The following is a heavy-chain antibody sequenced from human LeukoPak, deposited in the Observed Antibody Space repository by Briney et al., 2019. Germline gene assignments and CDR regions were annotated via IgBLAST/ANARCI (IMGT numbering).Heavy chain of an antibody. CDR3: ARGGITWVLDY. CDR1: GGSISNYY. CDR2: FYYSGST. Sequence: PSETLSLTCTVSGGSISNYYWSWIRQPPGKGLEWIGYFYYSGSTNYNPSLKSRVTISVDTSKNQFSLKLSSVTAADTAVYYCARGGITWVLDYWGQGTLVTVSS. D-gene: IGHD7-27*01. V-gene: IGHV4-59*01. J-gene: IGHJ4*02.